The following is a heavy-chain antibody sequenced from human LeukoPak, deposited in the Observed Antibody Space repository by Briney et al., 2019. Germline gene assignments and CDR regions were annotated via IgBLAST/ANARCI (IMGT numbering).Heavy chain of an antibody. CDR1: GGSISSYY. CDR2: IYTSGST. D-gene: IGHD6-13*01. J-gene: IGHJ4*02. Sequence: PSETLSLTCTVSGGSISSYYWSWIRQPAGKGLEWIGRIYTSGSTNYNPSLKSRVTMSVDTSKNQFSLKLSSVTAADTAVYYCARGRTRGGQQLVLLDYWGQGTLVTVSS. CDR3: ARGRTRGGQQLVLLDY. V-gene: IGHV4-4*07.